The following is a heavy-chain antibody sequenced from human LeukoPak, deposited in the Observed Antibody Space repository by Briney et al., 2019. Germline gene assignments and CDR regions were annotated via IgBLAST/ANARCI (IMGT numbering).Heavy chain of an antibody. V-gene: IGHV3-30*03. CDR1: GFAFSTYG. CDR2: ISYDGIVK. D-gene: IGHD3-10*01. Sequence: PGGSLRLSCAASGFAFSTYGMHWVRQAPGRGLEWVAVISYDGIVKHYTDSVKGRFTISRDNSRNTLYLQMNSLRTEDSALYYCVVDLSGSADYWGQGTLVTVSS. J-gene: IGHJ4*02. CDR3: VVDLSGSADY.